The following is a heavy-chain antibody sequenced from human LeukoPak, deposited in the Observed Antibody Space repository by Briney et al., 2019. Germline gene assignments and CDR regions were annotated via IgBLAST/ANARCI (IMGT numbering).Heavy chain of an antibody. Sequence: PGRSLRLSCAASGFTFSSYAMHWVRQAPGKGLEWVAVISYDGSNKYYADSVKGRFTISRDNSKNTLYLQMNSLRAEDTAVYYCARDTPYYDILTGYFPLFDYWGQGTLVTVSS. CDR2: ISYDGSNK. V-gene: IGHV3-30-3*01. CDR3: ARDTPYYDILTGYFPLFDY. D-gene: IGHD3-9*01. J-gene: IGHJ4*02. CDR1: GFTFSSYA.